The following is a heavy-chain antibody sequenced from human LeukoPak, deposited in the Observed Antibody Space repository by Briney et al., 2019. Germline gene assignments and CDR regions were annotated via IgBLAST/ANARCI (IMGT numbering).Heavy chain of an antibody. CDR3: ARAGDPDY. V-gene: IGHV3-21*01. J-gene: IGHJ4*02. Sequence: PGGSLRLSCAASGFTFSIYSMNWVRQAPGKGQEWVSYISSSGRYIDYADSVKGRFTISRDNAKNSLFLQMNSLTAEDTALYYCARAGDPDYWGQGTLVTVSS. CDR1: GFTFSIYS. D-gene: IGHD3-10*01. CDR2: ISSSGRYI.